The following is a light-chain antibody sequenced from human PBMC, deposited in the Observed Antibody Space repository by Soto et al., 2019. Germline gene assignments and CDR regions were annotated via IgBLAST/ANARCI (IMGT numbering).Light chain of an antibody. CDR1: QAIYSY. CDR3: QQLNSHPRT. J-gene: IGKJ2*01. Sequence: DIQLTQSPFFLSASVGDRVTISCRASQAIYSYLAWYQQKPGKATKLLIFGASKLQSGVPSRFSGSGSGTEFTLTISSLQPEDFATYYCQQLNSHPRTFGQGTKLESK. V-gene: IGKV1-9*01. CDR2: GAS.